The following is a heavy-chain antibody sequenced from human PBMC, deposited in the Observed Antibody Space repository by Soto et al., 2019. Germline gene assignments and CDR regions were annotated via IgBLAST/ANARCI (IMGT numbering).Heavy chain of an antibody. Sequence: SETLSLTCTVSGGSISSGGYYWSWIRQHPGKGLEWIGYIYYSGSTYYNPSLKSRVTISVDTSKNQFSLKLSSVTAADTAVYYCARGAPLPYYDISTGYYRPWFDPWGQGTLVTVSS. CDR3: ARGAPLPYYDISTGYYRPWFDP. J-gene: IGHJ5*02. V-gene: IGHV4-31*03. D-gene: IGHD3-9*01. CDR2: IYYSGST. CDR1: GGSISSGGYY.